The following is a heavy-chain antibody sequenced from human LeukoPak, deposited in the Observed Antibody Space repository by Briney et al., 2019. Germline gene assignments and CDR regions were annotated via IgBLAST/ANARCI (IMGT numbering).Heavy chain of an antibody. V-gene: IGHV4-31*03. CDR2: IYYSGST. CDR1: GGSISSGDYY. D-gene: IGHD3-22*01. Sequence: PSETLSLTCTVSGGSISSGDYYWSWIRQHPGKGLEWIGYIYYSGSTYYNPSLKSRVTISVDTSKNQFSLKLSSVTAADTAVYYCARDTYYYDSSGYYYGGGFDYWGQGTLVTVSS. J-gene: IGHJ4*02. CDR3: ARDTYYYDSSGYYYGGGFDY.